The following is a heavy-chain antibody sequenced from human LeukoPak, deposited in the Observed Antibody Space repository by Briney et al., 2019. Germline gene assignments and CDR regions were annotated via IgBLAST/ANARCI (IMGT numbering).Heavy chain of an antibody. Sequence: KPSETLSLTCTVSGYSISRGYYWGWIRQPPGKGLGWIGSIYHSGSTYYNPSLKSRVTISVDTSKNQFSLKLSSVTAADTAVYYCARALLWFGDFDYWGQGTLVTVSS. D-gene: IGHD3-10*01. CDR2: IYHSGST. V-gene: IGHV4-38-2*02. J-gene: IGHJ4*02. CDR1: GYSISRGYY. CDR3: ARALLWFGDFDY.